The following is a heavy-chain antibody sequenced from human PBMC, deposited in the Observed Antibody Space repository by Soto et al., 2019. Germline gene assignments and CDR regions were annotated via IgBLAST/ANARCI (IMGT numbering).Heavy chain of an antibody. CDR2: ISYDGSNK. CDR3: ANLWTEYYYDSSGPIGGYYFDY. J-gene: IGHJ4*02. CDR1: GFTFSSYA. V-gene: IGHV3-30-3*01. D-gene: IGHD3-22*01. Sequence: GGSLRLSCAASGFTFSSYAMHWVRQAPGKGLEWVAVISYDGSNKYYADSVKGRFTISRDNSKNTLYLQMNSLRAEDTAVYYCANLWTEYYYDSSGPIGGYYFDYWGQGTLVTVSS.